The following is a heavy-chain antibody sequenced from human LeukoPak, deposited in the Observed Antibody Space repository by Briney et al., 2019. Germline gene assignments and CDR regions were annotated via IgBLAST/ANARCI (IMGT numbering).Heavy chain of an antibody. J-gene: IGHJ5*02. CDR2: ISSSSSYI. CDR1: GFTFSSYS. Sequence: GGSLRLSCAASGFTFSSYSMNWVRQAPGKGLEWVSSISSSSSYIYYADSVKGRFTISRDNARNTLYLQMNSLRVDDTAVYYCAKSDWFDPWGRGILVTVSS. V-gene: IGHV3-21*01. CDR3: AKSDWFDP.